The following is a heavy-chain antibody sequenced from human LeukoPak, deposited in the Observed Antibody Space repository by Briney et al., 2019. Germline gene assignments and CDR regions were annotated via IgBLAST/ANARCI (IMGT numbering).Heavy chain of an antibody. CDR1: GGSISSGSYY. Sequence: PSETLSLTCTVSGGSISSGSYYWSWIRQPAGKGLEWIGRIYTSGSTNYNPSLKSRVTISVDMSKNQFSLKLSSVTAADTAVYYCARAGYSSGWYVYWGQGTLVTVSS. CDR3: ARAGYSSGWYVY. D-gene: IGHD6-19*01. V-gene: IGHV4-61*02. J-gene: IGHJ4*02. CDR2: IYTSGST.